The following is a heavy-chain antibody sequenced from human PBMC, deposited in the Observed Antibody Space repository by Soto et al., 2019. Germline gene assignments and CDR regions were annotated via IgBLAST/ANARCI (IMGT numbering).Heavy chain of an antibody. Sequence: PSETLSLTCAVYGGSFSGYYWSWIRQPPGKGLEWIGEINHSGSTNYNPSLKSRVTISVDTSKNQFSLKLSSVTAADTAVYYCARVRLAFPYSSSWYYYYYGMDVWGQGTTVTV. V-gene: IGHV4-34*01. CDR3: ARVRLAFPYSSSWYYYYYGMDV. CDR1: GGSFSGYY. D-gene: IGHD6-13*01. CDR2: INHSGST. J-gene: IGHJ6*02.